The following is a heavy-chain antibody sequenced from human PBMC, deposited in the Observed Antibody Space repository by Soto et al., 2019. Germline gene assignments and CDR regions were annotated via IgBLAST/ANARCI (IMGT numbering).Heavy chain of an antibody. CDR1: VFTFSCG. J-gene: IGHJ4*02. V-gene: IGHV3-30*18. D-gene: IGHD2-15*01. Sequence: VQLLESGGGLIQPGGSLRLSCAASVFTFSCGIHWLLQAPGKGLEWVAYISYDSSNKFYGDSVKGRFTISRDNSKNTQFLQMNSLRAEDTAVYYCAKLVIGYCSGNTCDDYWGQGTLVAVSS. CDR2: ISYDSSNK. CDR3: AKLVIGYCSGNTCDDY.